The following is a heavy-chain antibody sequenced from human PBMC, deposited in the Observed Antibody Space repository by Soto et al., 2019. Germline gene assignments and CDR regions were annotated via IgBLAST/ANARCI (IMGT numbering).Heavy chain of an antibody. D-gene: IGHD3-3*01. Sequence: SETLSLTCAVYGGSFSGYYWSWIRQPPGKGLEWIGEINHSGSTNYNPSLKSRVTISVDTSKNQFSLKLSSVTAADTAVYYCARVVISGFWSGLLDYWGQGTLVTVSS. CDR3: ARVVISGFWSGLLDY. CDR1: GGSFSGYY. CDR2: INHSGST. J-gene: IGHJ4*02. V-gene: IGHV4-34*01.